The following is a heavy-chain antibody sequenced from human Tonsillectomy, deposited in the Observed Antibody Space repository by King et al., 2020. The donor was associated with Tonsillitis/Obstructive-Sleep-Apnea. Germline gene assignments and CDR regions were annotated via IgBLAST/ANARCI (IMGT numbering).Heavy chain of an antibody. J-gene: IGHJ3*02. D-gene: IGHD3-3*01. CDR3: ARDNSQEEWFPPRAFDI. Sequence: QLQESGPGLVKPSETLSLTCTVSGGSISSYYWSWIRQPPGKGLEWIGYIYYSGSTNYNPSLKSRVTISVDTSKNQFSLKLSSVTAADTAVYYCARDNSQEEWFPPRAFDIWGQGTMVTVSS. V-gene: IGHV4-59*01. CDR2: IYYSGST. CDR1: GGSISSYY.